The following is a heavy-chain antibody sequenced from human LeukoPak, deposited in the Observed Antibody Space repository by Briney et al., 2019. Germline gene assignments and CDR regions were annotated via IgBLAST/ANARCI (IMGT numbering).Heavy chain of an antibody. V-gene: IGHV3-7*01. CDR2: INQDGSNI. Sequence: GGSLRLSCIVSGFTFSSYWMTWVRQAPGKGLEWVANINQDGSNIFYVDSVKGRFTISRDNARNSLYLQMNSLRAEDTAVYFCARYTNGLDSWGQGTLVTVSS. CDR3: ARYTNGLDS. D-gene: IGHD2-8*01. J-gene: IGHJ4*02. CDR1: GFTFSSYW.